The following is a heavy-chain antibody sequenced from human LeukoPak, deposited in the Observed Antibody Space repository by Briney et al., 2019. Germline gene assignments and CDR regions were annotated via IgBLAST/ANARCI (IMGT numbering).Heavy chain of an antibody. D-gene: IGHD3-3*01. CDR1: GGTFSSYA. V-gene: IGHV1-69*05. J-gene: IGHJ4*02. CDR3: ARERGRLRSLEWFFDY. CDR2: IIPIFGTA. Sequence: SSVKVSCKASGGTFSSYAISWVRQAPGQGLEWMGRIIPIFGTANYAQKFQGRVTITTDESTSTAYMELSSLRSEDTAVYYCARERGRLRSLEWFFDYWGQGTLVTVSS.